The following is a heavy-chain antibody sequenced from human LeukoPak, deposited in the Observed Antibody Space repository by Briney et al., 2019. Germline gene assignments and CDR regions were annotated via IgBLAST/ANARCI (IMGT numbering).Heavy chain of an antibody. J-gene: IGHJ4*02. V-gene: IGHV1-69*05. CDR2: IIPIFGTA. Sequence: GASVKVSCKASGGTFSSYAISWVRQAPGQGLEWMGGIIPIFGTAIFAQKFQGRVTITTDESTSTAYMELSSLRSEDTAVYYCARATETDYDILTGYGYWGQGTLVTVSS. D-gene: IGHD3-9*01. CDR1: GGTFSSYA. CDR3: ARATETDYDILTGYGY.